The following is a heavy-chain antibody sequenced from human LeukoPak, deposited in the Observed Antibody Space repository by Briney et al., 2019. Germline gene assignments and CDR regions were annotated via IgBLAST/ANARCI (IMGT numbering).Heavy chain of an antibody. J-gene: IGHJ4*02. D-gene: IGHD5-24*01. CDR2: IKSKTDGGTT. CDR3: TLEMATMPFDY. Sequence: GGSLRLSCAASGFTFSSYAMSWVRQAPGKGLEWVGRIKSKTDGGTTDYAAPVKGRFTISRDDSKNTLYLQMNSLKTEDTAVYYCTLEMATMPFDYWGQGTLVTVSS. V-gene: IGHV3-15*01. CDR1: GFTFSSYA.